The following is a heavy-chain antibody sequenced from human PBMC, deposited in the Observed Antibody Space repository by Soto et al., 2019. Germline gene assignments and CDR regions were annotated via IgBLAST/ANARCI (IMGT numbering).Heavy chain of an antibody. D-gene: IGHD2-8*01. CDR2: SDSSGSA. CDR1: GGSFSSGFYY. Sequence: SETLSLTCTISGGSFSSGFYYWTWIRQSPANGLEWIGYSDSSGSAYYNPSLQSRVTISVDTSTDQFSLKLSSVTAADTAVYYCARDRHCPDGLCLYYFDTWGPGILVTVSS. CDR3: ARDRHCPDGLCLYYFDT. J-gene: IGHJ4*02. V-gene: IGHV4-30-4*01.